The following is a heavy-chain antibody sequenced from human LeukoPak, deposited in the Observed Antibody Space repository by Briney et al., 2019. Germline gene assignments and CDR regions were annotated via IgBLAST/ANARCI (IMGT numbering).Heavy chain of an antibody. J-gene: IGHJ4*02. CDR2: INHSGRT. CDR1: GGSFSGYY. V-gene: IGHV4-34*01. CDR3: ARRGSSTIDY. Sequence: SETLSLTCAVYGGSFSGYYWSWIRQPPGKGLEWIGEINHSGRTNYNPSLKSRVTISLDTSKNQFSLKLSSVTAADTAVYYCARRGSSTIDYWGQGTLVTVSS. D-gene: IGHD2-2*01.